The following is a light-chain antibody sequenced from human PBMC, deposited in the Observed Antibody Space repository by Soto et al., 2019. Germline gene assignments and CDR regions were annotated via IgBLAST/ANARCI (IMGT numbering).Light chain of an antibody. CDR1: QSVSNN. CDR2: GAS. CDR3: QQYDNWPYT. V-gene: IGKV3-15*01. J-gene: IGKJ2*01. Sequence: EIVMTHSPATLSVSPGERATLSCRASQSVSNNLAWYQQKPGQAPSLLLYGASTRATAIPARFSGSGSGTEFTLTISSLQSEDFAVYFCQQYDNWPYTFGQGTKLEIK.